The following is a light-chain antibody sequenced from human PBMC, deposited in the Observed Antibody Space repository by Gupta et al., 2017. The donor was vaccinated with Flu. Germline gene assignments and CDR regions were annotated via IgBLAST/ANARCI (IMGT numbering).Light chain of an antibody. V-gene: IGKV3-15*01. Sequence: PGSSATLSCSASQTFTGKLAWYQQRPGLPPRLLIYGASTRATGIPARFSGSGSGTEFTLTISSLQSEDFAVYYCQQYNEWRTFGQGTKVEIK. J-gene: IGKJ1*01. CDR3: QQYNEWRT. CDR1: QTFTGK. CDR2: GAS.